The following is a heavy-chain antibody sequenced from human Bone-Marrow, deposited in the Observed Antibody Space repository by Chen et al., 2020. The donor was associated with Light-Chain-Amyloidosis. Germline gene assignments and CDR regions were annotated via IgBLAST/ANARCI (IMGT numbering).Heavy chain of an antibody. CDR2: IDDSGSS. D-gene: IGHD1-1*01. Sequence: QVQLQESGPGLVKPSQTLSLTCSVSGGSINSGGYYWSWIRQHPGKGLEWIGFIDDSGSSYYNPSLQSRVTISIDTSKKEFSLRLSSVTAADTAVYYCARDRYSTTPWDYSSGMDVWGQGTTVTVSS. CDR3: ARDRYSTTPWDYSSGMDV. J-gene: IGHJ6*02. CDR1: GGSINSGGYY. V-gene: IGHV4-31*03.